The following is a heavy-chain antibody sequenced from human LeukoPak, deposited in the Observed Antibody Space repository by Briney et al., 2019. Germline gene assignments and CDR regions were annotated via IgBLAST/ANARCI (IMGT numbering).Heavy chain of an antibody. J-gene: IGHJ4*02. CDR3: ARIGTSGVLAATPVDY. V-gene: IGHV5-51*03. CDR2: IYPGDSDT. Sequence: GESLKISCKGSGYSFTSYWIGWVRQMPGKGLEWMGIIYPGDSDTRYSPSFQGQVTISADKSISTAYLQWSSLKASDTAMYYCARIGTSGVLAATPVDYWGQGTLVTVSS. D-gene: IGHD2-15*01. CDR1: GYSFTSYW.